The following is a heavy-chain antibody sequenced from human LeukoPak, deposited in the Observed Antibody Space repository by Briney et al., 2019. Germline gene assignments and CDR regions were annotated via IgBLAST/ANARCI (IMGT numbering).Heavy chain of an antibody. Sequence: GGSLRLSCVASGFTFGKYWMSWVRQAPGKGLEWVANIKLDGSEKNYVDSVKGRFIISRDNTKNSLYLQMNSLRAEDTAVFYCARDQYDTWSRRGNFDSWGQGTLVIVSS. CDR2: IKLDGSEK. V-gene: IGHV3-7*03. CDR1: GFTFGKYW. D-gene: IGHD3/OR15-3a*01. J-gene: IGHJ4*02. CDR3: ARDQYDTWSRRGNFDS.